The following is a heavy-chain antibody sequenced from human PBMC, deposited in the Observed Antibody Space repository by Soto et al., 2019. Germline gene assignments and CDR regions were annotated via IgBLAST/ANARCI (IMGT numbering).Heavy chain of an antibody. Sequence: ASVKVSCKASGYTFTSYGISWVRQAPGQGLEWMEWISAYNGNINYAQMLQGRVTVTTDTSTSTAYMELRSLRPDDTAVYYCARDEDSGWNYFDYWGQGTLVTVSS. CDR3: ARDEDSGWNYFDY. D-gene: IGHD6-19*01. V-gene: IGHV1-18*01. CDR2: ISAYNGNI. J-gene: IGHJ4*02. CDR1: GYTFTSYG.